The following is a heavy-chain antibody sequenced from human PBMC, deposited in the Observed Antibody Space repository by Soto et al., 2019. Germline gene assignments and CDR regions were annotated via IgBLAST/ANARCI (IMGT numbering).Heavy chain of an antibody. CDR2: IDPSDSQT. D-gene: IGHD3-22*01. CDR3: ARQIYDSDTGPNFQYYFDS. J-gene: IGHJ4*02. Sequence: GESLKIACNGSGYSFACYWITWVRQKPWKGLEWMGRIDPSDSQTYYSPSFRGHVTISVTKSITTVFLQWSSLRASDTAMYYCARQIYDSDTGPNFQYYFDSWGQGTPVTVSS. CDR1: GYSFACYW. V-gene: IGHV5-10-1*01.